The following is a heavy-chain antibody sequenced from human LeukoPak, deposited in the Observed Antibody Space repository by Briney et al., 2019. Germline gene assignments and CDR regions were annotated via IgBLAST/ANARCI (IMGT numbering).Heavy chain of an antibody. CDR1: GFTFGDYV. Sequence: PGGALRLSCTASGFTFGDYVMAWVRQAPGKGLEWVGFIKSETYGGTIEYTASVKGRLTISRDVSKSIAYLQMNSLEIEDTAVYYCSRVSNYGSGIPRGLDYWGQGTLVTVSS. CDR3: SRVSNYGSGIPRGLDY. D-gene: IGHD3-10*01. V-gene: IGHV3-49*01. J-gene: IGHJ4*02. CDR2: IKSETYGGTI.